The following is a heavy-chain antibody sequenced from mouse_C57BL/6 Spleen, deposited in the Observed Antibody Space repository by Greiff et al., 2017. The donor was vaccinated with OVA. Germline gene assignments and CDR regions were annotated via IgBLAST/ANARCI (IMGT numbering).Heavy chain of an antibody. V-gene: IGHV1-82*01. CDR1: GYAFSSSW. D-gene: IGHD3-2*02. J-gene: IGHJ4*01. Sequence: VKLQQSGPELVKPGASVKISCKASGYAFSSSWMNWVKQRPGKGLEWIGRIYPGDGDTNYNGKFKGKATLTADKSSSTAYMQLSSLTSEDSAVYFCARWDSSGYYYAMDYWGQGTSVTVSS. CDR3: ARWDSSGYYYAMDY. CDR2: IYPGDGDT.